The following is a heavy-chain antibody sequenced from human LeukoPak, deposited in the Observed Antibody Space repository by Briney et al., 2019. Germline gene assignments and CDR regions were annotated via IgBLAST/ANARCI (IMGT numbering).Heavy chain of an antibody. J-gene: IGHJ4*02. D-gene: IGHD6-6*01. CDR3: ARHEYIAARPDY. V-gene: IGHV4-39*01. CDR1: GGSISSSSHY. Sequence: PSETLSLTCTVSGGSISSSSHYWGWIRQPPGKGLEWIGSIYYSGSTYYNPSLKSRVTISVDTSKNQFSLKLSSVTAADTAVYYCARHEYIAARPDYWGQGTLVTVSS. CDR2: IYYSGST.